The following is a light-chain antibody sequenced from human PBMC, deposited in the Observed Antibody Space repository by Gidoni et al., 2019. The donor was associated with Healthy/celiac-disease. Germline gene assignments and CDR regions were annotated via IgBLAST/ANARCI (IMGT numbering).Light chain of an antibody. CDR1: QSISSY. Sequence: DIQMTQSPSPLSASVGDRVTITCRASQSISSYLNWYQQKPGKAPKLLIYAASSLRSGVPSRFSGSGSGTDFTLTISSLQPEDFATYYCQQSYSTSWTFGQXTKVEIK. CDR2: AAS. V-gene: IGKV1-39*01. J-gene: IGKJ1*01. CDR3: QQSYSTSWT.